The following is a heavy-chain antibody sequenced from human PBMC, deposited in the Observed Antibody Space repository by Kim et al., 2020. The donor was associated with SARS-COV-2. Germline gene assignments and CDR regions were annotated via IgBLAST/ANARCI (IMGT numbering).Heavy chain of an antibody. V-gene: IGHV4-34*01. CDR2: ST. Sequence: STNYNPSLKSRVTISVDTSKNQFSLKLSSVTAADTAVYYCARVLAAPVDYWGQGTLVTVSS. J-gene: IGHJ4*02. CDR3: ARVLAAPVDY.